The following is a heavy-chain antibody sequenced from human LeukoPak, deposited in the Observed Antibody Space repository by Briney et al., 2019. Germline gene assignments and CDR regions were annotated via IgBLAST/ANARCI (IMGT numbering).Heavy chain of an antibody. CDR3: ARECDGDCYFIAFDY. Sequence: ASVKLSCKASGYTFTTYGITWVRQAPGQGLEWMGWISPHNGNTKYTEKFQGRINMTTDTSTSTAYIELRSLKSDNTAVYFCARECDGDCYFIAFDYWGQGSLVTVSS. CDR1: GYTFTTYG. V-gene: IGHV1-18*01. CDR2: ISPHNGNT. D-gene: IGHD2-21*02. J-gene: IGHJ4*02.